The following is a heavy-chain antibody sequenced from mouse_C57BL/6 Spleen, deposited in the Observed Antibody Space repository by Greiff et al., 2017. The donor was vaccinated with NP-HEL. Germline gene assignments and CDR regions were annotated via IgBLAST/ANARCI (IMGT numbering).Heavy chain of an antibody. CDR3: ARNYYDYEGGFAY. CDR1: GFSLTSYG. D-gene: IGHD2-4*01. CDR2: IWSGGST. V-gene: IGHV2-2*01. J-gene: IGHJ3*01. Sequence: QVQLKESGPGLVQPSQSLSITCTVSGFSLTSYGVHWVRQSPGKGLEWLGVIWSGGSTDYNAAFISRLSISKDNSKSQVFFKMNSLQADDTAIYYCARNYYDYEGGFAYWGQGTLVTVSA.